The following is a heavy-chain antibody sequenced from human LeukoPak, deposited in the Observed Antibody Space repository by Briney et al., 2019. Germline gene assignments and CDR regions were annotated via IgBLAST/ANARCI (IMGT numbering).Heavy chain of an antibody. D-gene: IGHD3-10*01. CDR2: IYSDGRT. CDR1: GFAVSSNY. Sequence: GGSLRLSCAASGFAVSSNYMNWVRQAPGKGLEWVSVIYSDGRTYYADSVKGRFTISRDISKNTLFLEMTSRRAEDTAVYYCAKVKGWYGEGYFDYWGQGTLVTVSS. CDR3: AKVKGWYGEGYFDY. J-gene: IGHJ4*02. V-gene: IGHV3-53*01.